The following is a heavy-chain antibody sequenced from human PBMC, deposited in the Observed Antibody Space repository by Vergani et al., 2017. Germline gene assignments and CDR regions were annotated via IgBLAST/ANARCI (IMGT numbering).Heavy chain of an antibody. D-gene: IGHD3-22*01. CDR2: IIPILGIA. CDR3: ARNYYDSSGYYLDY. Sequence: QVQLVQSGAEVKKPGSSVKVSCKASGGTFSSYTISWVRQAPGQGLEWMGRIIPILGIANYAQQFQGRVTITADKSTSTAYMELSSLRSEDTAVYYCARNYYDSSGYYLDYWGQGTLVTVSS. J-gene: IGHJ4*02. V-gene: IGHV1-69*02. CDR1: GGTFSSYT.